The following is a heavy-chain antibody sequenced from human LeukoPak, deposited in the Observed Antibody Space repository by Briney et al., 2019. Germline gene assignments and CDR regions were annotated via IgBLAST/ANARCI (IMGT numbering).Heavy chain of an antibody. D-gene: IGHD1-7*01. V-gene: IGHV3-30*03. CDR3: ARWRTGTIFDY. CDR1: GFTFSSYG. J-gene: IGHJ4*02. CDR2: ISFDGSNK. Sequence: AGSLRLSCAASGFTFSSYGMHWVRQAPGKGLDWVALISFDGSNKDYADSVKGRFTISRDNSKNTLYLQMNSLRAEDTAVYYCARWRTGTIFDYWGQGTLVIVSS.